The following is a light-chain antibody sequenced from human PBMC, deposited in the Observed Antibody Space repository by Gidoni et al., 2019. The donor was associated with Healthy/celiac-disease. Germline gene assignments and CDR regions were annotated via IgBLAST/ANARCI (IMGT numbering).Light chain of an antibody. Sequence: DIQMTQSPSSRSASVGDRVTITCRASQSISSNLSWYQQEPGKAPNLLIYAASSLQSGVPSRFSGSGSVTDFTLTIRLLPPDDFATYYCQQSYSTPLPFGGGTKVEIK. CDR2: AAS. J-gene: IGKJ4*01. V-gene: IGKV1-39*01. CDR3: QQSYSTPLP. CDR1: QSISSN.